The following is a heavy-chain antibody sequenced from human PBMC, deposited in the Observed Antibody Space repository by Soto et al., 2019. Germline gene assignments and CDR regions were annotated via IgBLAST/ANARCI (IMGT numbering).Heavy chain of an antibody. D-gene: IGHD3-10*01. J-gene: IGHJ6*02. Sequence: LRLSCAASGFTFSGSAMHWVRQASGKGLEWVGRIRSKANSYATAYAASVKGRFTISRDDSKNTAYLQMNSLKTEDTAVYYCTRHSVNYYGSGVINYYGMDVWGQGTTVTVSS. CDR1: GFTFSGSA. CDR2: IRSKANSYAT. CDR3: TRHSVNYYGSGVINYYGMDV. V-gene: IGHV3-73*01.